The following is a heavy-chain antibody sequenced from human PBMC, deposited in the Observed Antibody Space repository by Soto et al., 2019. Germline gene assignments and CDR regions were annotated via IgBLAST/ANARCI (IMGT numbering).Heavy chain of an antibody. J-gene: IGHJ4*02. CDR1: GFTFSSYG. CDR2: IWYDGSNK. D-gene: IGHD3-16*01. Sequence: QVQLVESGGGVVQPGRSLRLSCAASGFTFSSYGMHWVRQAPGKGLEWVAVIWYDGSNKYYADSVKGRFTISRDNSKNTLYLQMTSLRAEDTAVYYGAGGGDFDYWGQGTLVTVSS. CDR3: AGGGDFDY. V-gene: IGHV3-33*01.